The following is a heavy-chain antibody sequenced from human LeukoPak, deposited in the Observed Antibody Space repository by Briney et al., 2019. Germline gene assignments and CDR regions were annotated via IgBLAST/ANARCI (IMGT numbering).Heavy chain of an antibody. Sequence: GGSLRLSCAASGFTFSSYAMHWVRQAPGKGLEWVAVISYDGSNKYYADSVKGRFTISRDNSKNTLYLQMNSLRAQDTAVYYCWGYRSSSWYHGAFDIWGQGTMATVSS. CDR3: WGYRSSSWYHGAFDI. CDR2: ISYDGSNK. V-gene: IGHV3-30*04. CDR1: GFTFSSYA. D-gene: IGHD6-13*01. J-gene: IGHJ3*02.